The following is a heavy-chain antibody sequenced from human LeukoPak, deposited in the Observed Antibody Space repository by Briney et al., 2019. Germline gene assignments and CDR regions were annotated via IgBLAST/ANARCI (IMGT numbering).Heavy chain of an antibody. V-gene: IGHV1-69*13. CDR1: GGTFSSYA. D-gene: IGHD2-2*01. J-gene: IGHJ4*02. CDR2: IIPIFGTA. CDR3: ARARVLVVPAAARYYFDY. Sequence: ASVKVSCKASGGTFSSYAISWVRQAPGQGLEWMGGIIPIFGTANYAQKFQGRVTITADESTSTAYMELSNLRSEDTAVYYCARARVLVVPAAARYYFDYWGQGTLVTVSS.